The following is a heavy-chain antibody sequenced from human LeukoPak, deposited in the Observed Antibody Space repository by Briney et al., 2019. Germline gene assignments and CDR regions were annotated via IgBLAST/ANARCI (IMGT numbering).Heavy chain of an antibody. V-gene: IGHV1-69*13. D-gene: IGHD3-22*01. Sequence: ASVKVSCKASGGTFSSYAISWVRQAPGQGLEWMGGIIPIFGTANYAQKFQGRVTITADESTSTAYMELSSLRSEDTAVYYCARDMSPTYYYDSSGYYPFDYWGQGTLVTVSS. CDR1: GGTFSSYA. CDR3: ARDMSPTYYYDSSGYYPFDY. J-gene: IGHJ4*02. CDR2: IIPIFGTA.